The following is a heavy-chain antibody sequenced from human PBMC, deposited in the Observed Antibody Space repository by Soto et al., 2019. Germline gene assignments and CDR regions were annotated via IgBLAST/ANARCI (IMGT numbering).Heavy chain of an antibody. CDR1: GFTVSSNY. CDR2: IYSGGST. J-gene: IGHJ6*02. V-gene: IGHV3-66*01. CDR3: ARVGPPPYYYYGMDV. Sequence: GGSLRLSCAASGFTVSSNYMSWVRQAPGKGLEWVSVIYSGGSTYYADPLKGRFTISRDNSKNTLYLQMNSLRVEDTAVYYCARVGPPPYYYYGMDVWGQGTTVTVSS.